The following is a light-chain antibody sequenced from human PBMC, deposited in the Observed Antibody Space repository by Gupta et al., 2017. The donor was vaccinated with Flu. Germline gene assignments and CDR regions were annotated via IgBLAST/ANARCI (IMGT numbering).Light chain of an antibody. V-gene: IGKV3-15*01. CDR3: QQYDDWPLT. Sequence: EIVMTQSPATLSVSPGERATLSCRASQSVGTYLAWYQQKPGQAPRLLIYGASTRATGIPARFSGSGSGTEFTLTISSLQSEDFAVYFCQQYDDWPLTFGRGTRVEIK. J-gene: IGKJ4*01. CDR2: GAS. CDR1: QSVGTY.